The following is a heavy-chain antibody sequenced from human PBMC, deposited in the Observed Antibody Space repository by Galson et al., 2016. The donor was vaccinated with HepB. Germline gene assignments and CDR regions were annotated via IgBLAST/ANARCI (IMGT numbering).Heavy chain of an antibody. CDR2: ISGDGAP. D-gene: IGHD2-2*01. CDR3: ARDRGFYSSTWD. V-gene: IGHV3-23*01. Sequence: SLRLSCAASGFTFSSYAMNWVRQAPGKGLEWVSSISGDGAPYYVDSMKGRFTISRDNSKDTLYLQMISLRAEDTAVYYCARDRGFYSSTWDWGQGTLVTVSS. CDR1: GFTFSSYA. J-gene: IGHJ4*02.